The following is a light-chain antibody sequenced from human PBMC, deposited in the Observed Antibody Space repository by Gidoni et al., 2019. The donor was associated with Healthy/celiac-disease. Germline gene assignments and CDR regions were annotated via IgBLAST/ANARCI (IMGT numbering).Light chain of an antibody. CDR3: QQYGNSPWT. V-gene: IGKV3-20*01. Sequence: ELVLTQSPGTLSLSPGERATLSCRASQSVSSSYLAWYQQKPGQAPRLLIYGATSRATGIPDRFSGSGSGTDFTLTISRLEPEDFAVYYCQQYGNSPWTCGQGTKVEIK. CDR2: GAT. J-gene: IGKJ1*01. CDR1: QSVSSSY.